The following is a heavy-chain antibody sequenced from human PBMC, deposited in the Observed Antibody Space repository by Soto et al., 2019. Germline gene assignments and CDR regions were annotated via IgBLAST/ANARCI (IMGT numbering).Heavy chain of an antibody. J-gene: IGHJ6*02. CDR3: AREGVNPLIGAYFYYGIDV. V-gene: IGHV5-10-1*01. CDR1: GYSFAGYW. D-gene: IGHD3-16*01. Sequence: PGESLKISCKGSGYSFAGYWITWVRQKPGKGLEWMGRIDPSDSQTYYSPSFRGHVTISVTKSITTVFLQWSSLRASDTAMYYCAREGVNPLIGAYFYYGIDVWGQGTTVTVSS. CDR2: IDPSDSQT.